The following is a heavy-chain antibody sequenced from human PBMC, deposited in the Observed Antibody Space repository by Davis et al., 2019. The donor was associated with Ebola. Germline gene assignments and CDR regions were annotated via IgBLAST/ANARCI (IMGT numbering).Heavy chain of an antibody. Sequence: SETLSLTCTVSGDSISSYSYYWAWIRQSPGKGLEWVGSVYYSGGSYYNSSLKSRLTMSVDTSKNQFSLKLSSVTAADTAVYYCARPRGAARGYFDYWGQGTLVTVSS. V-gene: IGHV4-39*01. CDR1: GDSISSYSYY. CDR3: ARPRGAARGYFDY. CDR2: VYYSGGS. D-gene: IGHD6-6*01. J-gene: IGHJ4*02.